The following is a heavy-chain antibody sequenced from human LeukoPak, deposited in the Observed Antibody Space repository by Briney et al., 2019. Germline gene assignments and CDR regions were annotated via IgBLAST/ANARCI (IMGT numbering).Heavy chain of an antibody. V-gene: IGHV3-64*01. CDR1: GFTFSSYA. Sequence: QTGGSLRLSCAASGFTFSSYAMHWVRQAPGKGLEYVLAISSNGGSTYYANSVKGRFTISRDNSKNTLYLQMNSLRAEDTAVYYCAKFGRVVTGAFDIWGQGTMVSVSS. CDR2: ISSNGGST. J-gene: IGHJ3*02. CDR3: AKFGRVVTGAFDI. D-gene: IGHD2-21*02.